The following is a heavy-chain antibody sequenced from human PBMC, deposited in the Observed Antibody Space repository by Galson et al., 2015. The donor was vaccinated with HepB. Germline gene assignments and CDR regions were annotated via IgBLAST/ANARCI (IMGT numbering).Heavy chain of an antibody. Sequence: SLRLSCAASGFTFSSYGMHWVRQAPGKGLEWVAVISYDGSNKYYADSVKGRFTISRDNSKNTLYLQMNSLRAEDTAVYYCAKDYYGPGIGYWGQGTLVTVSS. CDR3: AKDYYGPGIGY. CDR1: GFTFSSYG. D-gene: IGHD3-10*01. CDR2: ISYDGSNK. V-gene: IGHV3-30*18. J-gene: IGHJ4*02.